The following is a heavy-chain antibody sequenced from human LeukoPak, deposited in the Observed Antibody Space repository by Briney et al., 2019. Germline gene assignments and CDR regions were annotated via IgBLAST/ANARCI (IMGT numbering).Heavy chain of an antibody. CDR2: ISSSGSTI. J-gene: IGHJ5*02. V-gene: IGHV3-11*04. Sequence: GGSLRLSCAASGFTFSDYYMSWIRQAPGKGLEWVSYISSSGSTIYYADSVKGRFTISRDNAKNSLYLQMNSLRAEDTAVYYCARRPILWWLNWFDPWGQGTLVTVSS. CDR3: ARRPILWWLNWFDP. CDR1: GFTFSDYY. D-gene: IGHD2-21*01.